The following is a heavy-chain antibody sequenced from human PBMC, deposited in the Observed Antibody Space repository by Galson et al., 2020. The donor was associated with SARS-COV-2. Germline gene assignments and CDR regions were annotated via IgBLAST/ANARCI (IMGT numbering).Heavy chain of an antibody. Sequence: GGPLRLPFAASGFNFNSYGMHWVRQAQGKGLEWVAVIWYDGSNKYYADPGKGRFTISRDNTKNTPYLQMNSLRAEDPAVYYCARDSVGNEHWGFGYWGQGSLVTVFS. CDR1: GFNFNSYG. CDR3: ARDSVGNEHWGFGY. J-gene: IGHJ4*02. V-gene: IGHV3-33*01. CDR2: IWYDGSNK. D-gene: IGHD1-1*01.